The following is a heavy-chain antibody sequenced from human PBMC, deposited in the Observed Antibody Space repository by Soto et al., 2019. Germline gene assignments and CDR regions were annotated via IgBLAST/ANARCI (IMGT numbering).Heavy chain of an antibody. CDR3: ARVLYMDYYDSSGYYDN. CDR2: ISYIGSDK. D-gene: IGHD3-22*01. J-gene: IGHJ4*02. V-gene: IGHV3-30-3*01. Sequence: TGGSLRLSCAASGFTFSDYPMHWVRQAPGKGLEWVAVISYIGSDKKYADSVKGRFTISRDNLKNTLYLQMNSLKPEDTAVYHCARVLYMDYYDSSGYYDNWGQGTRVTVSS. CDR1: GFTFSDYP.